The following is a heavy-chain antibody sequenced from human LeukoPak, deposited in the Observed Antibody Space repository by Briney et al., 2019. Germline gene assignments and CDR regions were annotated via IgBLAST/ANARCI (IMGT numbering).Heavy chain of an antibody. D-gene: IGHD1-26*01. J-gene: IGHJ4*02. Sequence: ASVKVSCKASGYTYTGYYMHWVRQAPGQGLEWMGVINPSSGSTSYAQKFQGRVTMTRDTSSGTVYMEVSSLRSEDTAVYYCARDRAWELLTFDFWGQGTLVTVSS. CDR2: INPSSGST. V-gene: IGHV1-46*01. CDR1: GYTYTGYY. CDR3: ARDRAWELLTFDF.